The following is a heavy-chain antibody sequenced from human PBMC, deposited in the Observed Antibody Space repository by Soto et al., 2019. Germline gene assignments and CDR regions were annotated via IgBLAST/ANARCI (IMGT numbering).Heavy chain of an antibody. CDR3: ARIGGWYDSSGYYWGFDAFDF. CDR1: GRSSSSYY. Sequence: PSEPLPPTGTVSGRSSSSYYWSWIRQRPGKGQAWIGYIYYSGSTNYNPSLKSRVTISVDTSKNQFSLKLSSVTAADTAVYYCARIGGWYDSSGYYWGFDAFDFWGQGTMVTVSS. V-gene: IGHV4-59*01. J-gene: IGHJ3*01. D-gene: IGHD3-22*01. CDR2: IYYSGST.